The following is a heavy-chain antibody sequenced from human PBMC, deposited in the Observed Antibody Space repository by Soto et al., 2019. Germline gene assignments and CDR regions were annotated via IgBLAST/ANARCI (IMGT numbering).Heavy chain of an antibody. J-gene: IGHJ3*02. CDR2: INHSGST. CDR1: GGSFSGYY. CDR3: ARHPSGSYGAFDI. D-gene: IGHD1-26*01. V-gene: IGHV4-34*09. Sequence: PSETLSLTCAVYGGSFSGYYWSWIRQPPGKGLEWIGEINHSGSTNYNPSLKSRVTISVDTSKNQFSLRLSSVTAADTAVYYCARHPSGSYGAFDIWGQGTMVTVSS.